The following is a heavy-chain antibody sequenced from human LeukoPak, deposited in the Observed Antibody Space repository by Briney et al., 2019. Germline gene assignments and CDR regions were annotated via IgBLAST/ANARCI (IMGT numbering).Heavy chain of an antibody. D-gene: IGHD1-1*01. V-gene: IGHV4-34*01. CDR2: INHRGIT. CDR1: GGSFIGYH. Sequence: SETLSLTCAVSGGSFIGYHWNWIRQSPEQGLEWIGEINHRGITNYNPSLASRITISADTSKKQFSLELRSATAADTAVYYCARDPTTEVNVPYYFDDWGQGTLVTVSS. CDR3: ARDPTTEVNVPYYFDD. J-gene: IGHJ4*02.